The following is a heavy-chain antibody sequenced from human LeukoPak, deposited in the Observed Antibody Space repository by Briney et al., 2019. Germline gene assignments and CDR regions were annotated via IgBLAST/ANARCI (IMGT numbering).Heavy chain of an antibody. CDR1: GGSISSYY. V-gene: IGHV4-59*01. CDR3: ARVRYSYGYELGY. CDR2: IYYSGST. Sequence: SETLSLTCTVSGGSISSYYWSWIRQPPGKGLEWLGYIYYSGSTNYNPSLKSRVTISVDTSKNQFSLKLSSVTAADTAVYYCARVRYSYGYELGYWGQGTLVTVSS. D-gene: IGHD5-18*01. J-gene: IGHJ4*02.